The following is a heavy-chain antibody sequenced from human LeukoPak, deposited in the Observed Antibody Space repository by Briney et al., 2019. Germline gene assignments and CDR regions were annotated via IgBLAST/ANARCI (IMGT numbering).Heavy chain of an antibody. V-gene: IGHV3-48*02. D-gene: IGHD3-22*01. J-gene: IGHJ4*02. CDR1: GFTFSSYS. Sequence: GGSLRLSCAASGFTFSSYSMNWVRQAPGKGLEWVSYISSSSSTIYYADSVKGRFTISRDNAKNSLYLQMNSLRDEDTAVYYCARDDNYYDSSGYLDYWGQGTLVTVSS. CDR3: ARDDNYYDSSGYLDY. CDR2: ISSSSSTI.